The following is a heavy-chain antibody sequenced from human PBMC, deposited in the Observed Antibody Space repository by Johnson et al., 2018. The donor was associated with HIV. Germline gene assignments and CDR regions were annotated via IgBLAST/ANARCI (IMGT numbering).Heavy chain of an antibody. CDR2: ISGSDGSST. J-gene: IGHJ3*02. D-gene: IGHD4-17*01. CDR1: GFSVSRNH. V-gene: IGHV3-74*01. Sequence: VQLVESGGGLVQPGGSLRLSCGASGFSVSRNHMNWVRQAPGKGLEWVSPISGSDGSSTSYADSVKGRFTISRDSAKNTLYLQMNSLRAEDTDLYYCARDEGLDYGASLGAFDIWGQGTMVTVSS. CDR3: ARDEGLDYGASLGAFDI.